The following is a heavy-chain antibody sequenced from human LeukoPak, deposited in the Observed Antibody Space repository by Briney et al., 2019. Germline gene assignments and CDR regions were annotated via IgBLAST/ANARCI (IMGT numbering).Heavy chain of an antibody. CDR2: ISASGGSI. J-gene: IGHJ4*02. D-gene: IGHD6-19*01. Sequence: GGSLRLSCAASGFTFSTYAMSWVRQAPGEGLEWVSGISASGGSIDYADSVKGRFTISRDNSKNTLYLQMNSLRAEDTAVYYCARAGAVAGLTDFDYWGQGTLVTVSS. CDR3: ARAGAVAGLTDFDY. CDR1: GFTFSTYA. V-gene: IGHV3-23*01.